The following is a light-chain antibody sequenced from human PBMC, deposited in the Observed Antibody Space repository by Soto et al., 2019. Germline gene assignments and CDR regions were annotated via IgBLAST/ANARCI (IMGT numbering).Light chain of an antibody. CDR1: QSVSSN. J-gene: IGKJ1*01. CDR2: GAS. CDR3: QHYNNWPPRT. V-gene: IGKV3-15*01. Sequence: EVVMTQSPVTLSVSPGERATLSCRASQSVSSNLAWYQQKPGQTPRLLIYGASTRATGIPARFSGSGSGTEFTLTISGLQSEDCGVYYCQHYNNWPPRTFGEGTKVEIK.